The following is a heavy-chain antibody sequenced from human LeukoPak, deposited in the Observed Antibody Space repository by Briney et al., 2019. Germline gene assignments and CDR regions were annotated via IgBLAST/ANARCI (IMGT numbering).Heavy chain of an antibody. Sequence: SETLSLTCTVSGGSISSYYWSWIRQPPGKGLEWIGYIYYSGSTNYNPSLKSRVTISVDTSKNQFSLKLSSVTAADTAVYYCAGRSGSYFPEYFQHWGQGTLVTVSS. V-gene: IGHV4-59*08. CDR2: IYYSGST. D-gene: IGHD1-26*01. CDR1: GGSISSYY. CDR3: AGRSGSYFPEYFQH. J-gene: IGHJ1*01.